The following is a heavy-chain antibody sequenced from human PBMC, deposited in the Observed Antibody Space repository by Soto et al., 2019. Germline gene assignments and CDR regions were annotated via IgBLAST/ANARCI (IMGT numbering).Heavy chain of an antibody. V-gene: IGHV3-11*01. CDR1: GFTFSDYY. CDR2: ISSSGSTI. CDR3: ARPYPNMDWFDP. J-gene: IGHJ5*02. Sequence: GGSLRLSCAASGFTFSDYYMSWIRQAPGKGLEWVSYISSSGSTIYYADSVEGRFTISRDNAKNSLYLQMNSLRAEDTAVYYCARPYPNMDWFDPWGQGTLVTVSS. D-gene: IGHD2-21*01.